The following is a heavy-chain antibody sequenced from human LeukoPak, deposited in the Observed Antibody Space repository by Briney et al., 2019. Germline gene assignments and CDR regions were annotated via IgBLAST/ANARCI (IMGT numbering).Heavy chain of an antibody. J-gene: IGHJ4*02. CDR3: ARGWEAAAAPDY. Sequence: ASVNVSCKASGYTFSSCAMHWVRQAPGQRLEWMGWINTGNENRKYSQKFQDRVSLTWDRSASTVYMDLSNLRSEDTAVYYCARGWEAAAAPDYWGQGTLVTVSS. CDR2: INTGNENR. CDR1: GYTFSSCA. D-gene: IGHD6-13*01. V-gene: IGHV1-3*04.